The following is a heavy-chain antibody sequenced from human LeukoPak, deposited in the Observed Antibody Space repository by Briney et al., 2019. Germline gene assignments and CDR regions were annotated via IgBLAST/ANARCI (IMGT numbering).Heavy chain of an antibody. J-gene: IGHJ4*02. V-gene: IGHV3-33*01. D-gene: IGHD6-19*01. CDR2: IWYDGSNK. CDR1: GFTFSSYG. CDR3: ARDSSGWYFDY. Sequence: GGSLRLSCAASGFTFSSYGMHWVRQAPGKGLEWVAVIWYDGSNKYYADPVKGRFTISRDNSKNTLYLQMNSLRAEDTAVYYCARDSSGWYFDYWGQGTLVTASS.